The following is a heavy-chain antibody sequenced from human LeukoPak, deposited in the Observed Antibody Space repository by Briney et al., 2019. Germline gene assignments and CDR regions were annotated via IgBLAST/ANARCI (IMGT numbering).Heavy chain of an antibody. CDR2: ISGVTSSI. J-gene: IGHJ6*02. D-gene: IGHD1-14*01. CDR1: GFTFSSSN. CDR3: AKDITYYYYYGMDV. V-gene: IGHV3-48*04. Sequence: GGSLRLSCAASGFTFSSSNMNWVRQAPGKGLEWVSYISGVTSSIYYADSVKGRFTISRDNAKNSLYLQMNSLRAEDTALYYCAKDITYYYYYGMDVWGQGTTVTVSS.